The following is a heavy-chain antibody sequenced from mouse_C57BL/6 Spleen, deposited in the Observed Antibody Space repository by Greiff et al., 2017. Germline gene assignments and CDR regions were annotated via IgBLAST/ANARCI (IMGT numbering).Heavy chain of an antibody. Sequence: QVQLQQSGAELVRPGTSVKVSCKASGYAFTNYLIEWVKQRPGQGLEWIGVINPGSGGTNYNEKFKGKATLTADKSSSTAYMQLSSLTSEDSAVYFCARTTVVDDAMDYWGQGTSVTVSS. CDR3: ARTTVVDDAMDY. CDR1: GYAFTNYL. J-gene: IGHJ4*01. V-gene: IGHV1-54*01. D-gene: IGHD1-1*01. CDR2: INPGSGGT.